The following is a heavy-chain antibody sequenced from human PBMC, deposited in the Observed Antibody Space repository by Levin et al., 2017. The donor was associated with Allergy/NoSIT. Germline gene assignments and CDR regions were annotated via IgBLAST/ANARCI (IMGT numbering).Heavy chain of an antibody. J-gene: IGHJ4*02. V-gene: IGHV4-39*01. CDR1: GGSISSSSYY. CDR3: ARLERPWGADCSGGSCYFDY. Sequence: SQTLSLTCTVSGGSISSSSYYWGWIRQPPGKGLEWIGSIYYSGSTYYNPSLKSRVTISVDTSKNQFSLKLSSVTAADTAVYYCARLERPWGADCSGGSCYFDYWGQGTLVTVSS. D-gene: IGHD2-15*01. CDR2: IYYSGST.